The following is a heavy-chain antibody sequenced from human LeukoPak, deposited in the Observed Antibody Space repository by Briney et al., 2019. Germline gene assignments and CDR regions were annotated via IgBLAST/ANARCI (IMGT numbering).Heavy chain of an antibody. Sequence: PGGSLRLSCAASGFTFSSYAMSWVRQAPGKGLEWGSAISGSGGSTYYADSVKGRFTISRDNSKNTLYLQMNSLRAEDTAVYYCAASADIVVVPATHDWGQGTLVTVSS. CDR2: ISGSGGST. CDR3: AASADIVVVPATHD. J-gene: IGHJ4*02. CDR1: GFTFSSYA. D-gene: IGHD2-2*01. V-gene: IGHV3-23*01.